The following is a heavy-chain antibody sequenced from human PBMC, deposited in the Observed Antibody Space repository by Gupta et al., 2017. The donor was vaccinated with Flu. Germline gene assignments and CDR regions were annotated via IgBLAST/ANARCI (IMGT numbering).Heavy chain of an antibody. CDR1: GGSISSGSYY. Sequence: QEQLQESGQGLVKPSQTLSLTCTVSGGSISSGSYYWSWIRQPAGKGLEWIGRIYTSGSTNYNPSLKSRVTMSLDTSKNQFSLKLSSVTAADTAVYYCARAPYDTSCYYQYYYYYGMDVWGQGTTVTVSS. D-gene: IGHD3-22*01. V-gene: IGHV4-61*02. J-gene: IGHJ6*02. CDR2: IYTSGST. CDR3: ARAPYDTSCYYQYYYYYGMDV.